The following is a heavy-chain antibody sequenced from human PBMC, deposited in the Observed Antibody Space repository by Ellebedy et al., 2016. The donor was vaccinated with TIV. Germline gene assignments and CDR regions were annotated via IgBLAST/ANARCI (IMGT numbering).Heavy chain of an antibody. D-gene: IGHD1-26*01. CDR3: ARGASGTYYYYYMNV. J-gene: IGHJ6*03. CDR2: LSWNGRSI. V-gene: IGHV3-20*01. CDR1: GSTFEDNG. Sequence: GESLKISCAASGSTFEDNGMSWVRQAPGTGLEWVSGLSWNGRSIGYADTVKGRFTISRDNAKRSLYLQMNSLRVEDTALYHCARGASGTYYYYYMNVWGKGTTVTVSS.